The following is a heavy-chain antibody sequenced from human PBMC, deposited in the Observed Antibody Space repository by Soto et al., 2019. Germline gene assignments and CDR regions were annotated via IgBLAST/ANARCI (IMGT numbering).Heavy chain of an antibody. Sequence: SGPTLVNPTQTPTLTCTFSGFSLSTSGMCVSWIRQPPGKALEWLARIDWDDDKYYSTSLKTRLTISKDTSKNQVVLTMTNMDPVDTATYYCARSTYYYDSSGYGFYYFDYWGQGTLVTVSS. CDR1: GFSLSTSGMC. J-gene: IGHJ4*02. D-gene: IGHD3-22*01. CDR2: IDWDDDK. CDR3: ARSTYYYDSSGYGFYYFDY. V-gene: IGHV2-70*11.